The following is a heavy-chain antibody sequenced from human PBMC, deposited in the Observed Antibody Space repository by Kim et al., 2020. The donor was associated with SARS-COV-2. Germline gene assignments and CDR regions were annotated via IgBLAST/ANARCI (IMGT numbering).Heavy chain of an antibody. Sequence: SETLSLTCTVSGGSISSYYWSWIRQPPGKGLEWIGYIYYSGSTNYNPSLKSRVTISVDTSKNQFSLKLSSVTAADTDVYYCARLSLSVWGSYRYGMDVWG. J-gene: IGHJ6*01. CDR2: IYYSGST. CDR1: GGSISSYY. D-gene: IGHD3-16*02. CDR3: ARLSLSVWGSYRYGMDV. V-gene: IGHV4-59*08.